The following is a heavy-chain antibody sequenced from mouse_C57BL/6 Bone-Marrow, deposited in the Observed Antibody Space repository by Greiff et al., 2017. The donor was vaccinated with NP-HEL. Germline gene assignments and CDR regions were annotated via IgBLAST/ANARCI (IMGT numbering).Heavy chain of an antibody. J-gene: IGHJ2*01. Sequence: EVKLVESGEGLVKPGGSLKLSCAASGFTFSSYAMSWVRQTPEKRLEWVAYISSCGDYIYYADTVQGRFTISRDNARNTLYLQMSSLKSEDTAMYYCTRECDVGYFDYWGQGTTLTVSS. V-gene: IGHV5-9-1*02. CDR1: GFTFSSYA. CDR2: ISSCGDYI. CDR3: TRECDVGYFDY. D-gene: IGHD3-1*01.